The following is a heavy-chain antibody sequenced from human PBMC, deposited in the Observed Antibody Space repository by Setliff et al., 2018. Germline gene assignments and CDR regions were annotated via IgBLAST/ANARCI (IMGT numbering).Heavy chain of an antibody. V-gene: IGHV4-59*08. Sequence: PSETLSLTCTVSGGSIRSYYWNWIRQPPGKGLEWIGYIYYSGSTNYNPSLKSRVTISVDTSKNHFSLKLSSVTAADTAVYYCAGSTVTQVDYWGQGIPVTVSS. CDR3: AGSTVTQVDY. D-gene: IGHD4-17*01. J-gene: IGHJ4*02. CDR2: IYYSGST. CDR1: GGSIRSYY.